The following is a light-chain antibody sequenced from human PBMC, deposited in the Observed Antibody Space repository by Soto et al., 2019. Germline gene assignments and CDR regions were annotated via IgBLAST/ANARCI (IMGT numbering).Light chain of an antibody. CDR2: DVT. CDR3: CSYTSSNTYL. CDR1: SSDVGGFDY. J-gene: IGLJ1*01. V-gene: IGLV2-14*03. Sequence: QSVLTQPASVSGSLGQSITISCTGTSSDVGGFDYVSWYQHQPGKASKLIIYDVTSRPSGVSSHFSGSKSGNTASLTIYGLLDEEEDDYNCCSYTSSNTYLFGTGTKVTVL.